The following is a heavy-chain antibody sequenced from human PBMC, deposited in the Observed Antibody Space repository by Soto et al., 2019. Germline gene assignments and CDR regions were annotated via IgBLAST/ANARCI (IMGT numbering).Heavy chain of an antibody. D-gene: IGHD3-22*01. J-gene: IGHJ5*02. Sequence: QVQLVQSGAEVKKPGASVKVSCKASGYTFTSYEINWVRHATGQGLEWMGWMNPNSGNTGYAQKFQGRVTMTRNTSKSTADMELSSLRSEDTAVYYCARLLWGSGHYGNWFDPWGQGTLVTVSS. CDR1: GYTFTSYE. CDR2: MNPNSGNT. CDR3: ARLLWGSGHYGNWFDP. V-gene: IGHV1-8*01.